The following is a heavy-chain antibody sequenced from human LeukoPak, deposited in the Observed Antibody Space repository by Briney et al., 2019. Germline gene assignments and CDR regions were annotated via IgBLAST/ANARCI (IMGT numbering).Heavy chain of an antibody. CDR3: ARDRGYCSSTSCYGGSFDY. J-gene: IGHJ4*02. Sequence: PGGSLRLSRAASGFTVSSNYMSWVRQAPGKGLEWVSVIYSGGSTYYADSVKGRFTISRDNSKNTLYLQMNSLRAEDTAVYYCARDRGYCSSTSCYGGSFDYWGQGTLVTVSS. D-gene: IGHD2-2*01. CDR1: GFTVSSNY. V-gene: IGHV3-53*01. CDR2: IYSGGST.